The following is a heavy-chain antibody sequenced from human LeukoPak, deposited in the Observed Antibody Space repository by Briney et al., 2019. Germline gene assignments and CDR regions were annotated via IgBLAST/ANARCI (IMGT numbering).Heavy chain of an antibody. CDR2: IVVGSGNT. J-gene: IGHJ3*02. D-gene: IGHD6-19*01. V-gene: IGHV1-58*01. Sequence: SVKVSCKASGFTFISSNVQWVRQARGPRLEWIGWIVVGSGNTNYAQKFQERVTITRDMSTSTAYMELSSLRSEDTAVYYCAAEVSSGNGAFDIWGQGTMVTVSS. CDR1: GFTFISSN. CDR3: AAEVSSGNGAFDI.